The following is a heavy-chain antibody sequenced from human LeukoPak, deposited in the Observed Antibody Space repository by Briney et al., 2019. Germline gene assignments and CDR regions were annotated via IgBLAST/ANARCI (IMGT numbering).Heavy chain of an antibody. Sequence: GASVKVSCKACGGTFSSYAISWVRQAPGQGLEWMVRIIPIFGTANYAQKFQGRVTITTDEATSTAYMWLSRMRSEDTAVYYCARENTVTRFDYWGEGALVTVSS. CDR3: ARENTVTRFDY. D-gene: IGHD4-17*01. J-gene: IGHJ4*02. V-gene: IGHV1-69*05. CDR1: GGTFSSYA. CDR2: IIPIFGTA.